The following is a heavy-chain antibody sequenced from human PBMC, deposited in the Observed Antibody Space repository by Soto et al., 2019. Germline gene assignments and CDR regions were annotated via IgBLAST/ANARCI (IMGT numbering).Heavy chain of an antibody. CDR3: ARVGVAGPITGPMVFFDY. Sequence: SVKVSCKASGYIFSSHCICWVRQAPGQGLEWMGGIIPIGGTADYAQKFQGRVTITADESTSTAYMELSSLRSEDTAVYYCARVGVAGPITGPMVFFDYWGQGTLVTVSS. CDR1: GYIFSSHC. CDR2: IIPIGGTA. J-gene: IGHJ4*02. V-gene: IGHV1-69*13. D-gene: IGHD6-19*01.